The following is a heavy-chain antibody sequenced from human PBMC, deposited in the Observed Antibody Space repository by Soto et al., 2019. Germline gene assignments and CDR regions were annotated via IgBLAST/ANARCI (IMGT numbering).Heavy chain of an antibody. V-gene: IGHV4-59*01. D-gene: IGHD5-12*01. CDR3: ARGDGYNSAFDI. CDR2: IYPSGST. J-gene: IGHJ3*02. CDR1: GGSIRSLY. Sequence: PSETLSLTCTVSGGSIRSLYWSWIRQPPGKGLEWIGHIYPSGSTDYNPSLKSRVTISSDTSESRFSLKVHSVTPADTAVYYCARGDGYNSAFDIWGQGTMVTVSS.